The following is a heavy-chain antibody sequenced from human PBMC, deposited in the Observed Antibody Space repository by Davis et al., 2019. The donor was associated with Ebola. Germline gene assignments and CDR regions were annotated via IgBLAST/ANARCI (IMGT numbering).Heavy chain of an antibody. CDR3: AKLGRSSDYYGRHFDW. CDR2: VYPGYSDT. D-gene: IGHD3-22*01. CDR1: GYSFTTYW. V-gene: IGHV5-51*01. J-gene: IGHJ4*02. Sequence: GESLKISCKVSGYSFTTYWIGWVRQMPGKGLEWMGTVYPGYSDTRYSPSFQGHVTISAEKSSNTAYLQWSSLKASDTAIYYCAKLGRSSDYYGRHFDWWGQGTRVTVSS.